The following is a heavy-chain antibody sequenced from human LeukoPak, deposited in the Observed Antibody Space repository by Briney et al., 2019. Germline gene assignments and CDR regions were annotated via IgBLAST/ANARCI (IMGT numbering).Heavy chain of an antibody. J-gene: IGHJ3*02. V-gene: IGHV1-2*02. CDR3: ARVSDYDLGEDAFDI. D-gene: IGHD5-12*01. CDR2: INPNSGGT. CDR1: GYIFSGYY. Sequence: VASVKVSCKASGYIFSGYYMHWVRQAPGQGLEWMGWINPNSGGTNYVQKFQGRVTMTRDTSISTAYMELNRLRYDDTAVYYCARVSDYDLGEDAFDIWGQGTMVTVSS.